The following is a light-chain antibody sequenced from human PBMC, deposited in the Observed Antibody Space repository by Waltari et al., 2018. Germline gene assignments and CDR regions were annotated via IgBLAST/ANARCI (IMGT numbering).Light chain of an antibody. Sequence: QSVLTQPPSVSAAPGQRVTISCSGGHSNLGNNYVSWYRKFPGTAPKLPIYEDSERPSGVPGRFSGSKSGTSATLDITGLQAGDEADYYCGTWDSSLSGAVFGGGTHLTVL. CDR1: HSNLGNNY. CDR3: GTWDSSLSGAV. V-gene: IGLV1-51*02. J-gene: IGLJ7*01. CDR2: EDS.